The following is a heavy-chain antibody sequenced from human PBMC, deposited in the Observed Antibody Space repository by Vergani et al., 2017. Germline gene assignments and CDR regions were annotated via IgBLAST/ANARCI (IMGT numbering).Heavy chain of an antibody. CDR3: GGPEADCYGYYYFDD. Sequence: EVQLVQSGAEVKKPGESLKISCKGSGYSFTSYWIGWVRQMPGKGLEWMGIIYPGDSDTRYSPSFQGQVTISADKSIRTAYLHWSSVEDSDTDMYYCGGPEADCYGYYYFDDWGQGTLVTVSS. V-gene: IGHV5-51*03. CDR1: GYSFTSYW. D-gene: IGHD2-21*02. CDR2: IYPGDSDT. J-gene: IGHJ4*02.